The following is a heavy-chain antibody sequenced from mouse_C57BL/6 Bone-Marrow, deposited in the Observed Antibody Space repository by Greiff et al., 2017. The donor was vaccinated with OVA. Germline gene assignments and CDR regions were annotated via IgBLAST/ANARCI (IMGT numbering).Heavy chain of an antibody. J-gene: IGHJ4*01. Sequence: VHVKQPGAELVRPGTSVKLSCKASGYTFTSYWMHWVKQRPGQGLEWIGVIDPSDSYTNYNQKFKGKATLTVDTSSSTAYMQLSSLTSEDSAVYYCAKNYSHYYAMDYWGQGTSVTVSS. D-gene: IGHD2-12*01. CDR1: GYTFTSYW. CDR3: AKNYSHYYAMDY. CDR2: IDPSDSYT. V-gene: IGHV1-59*01.